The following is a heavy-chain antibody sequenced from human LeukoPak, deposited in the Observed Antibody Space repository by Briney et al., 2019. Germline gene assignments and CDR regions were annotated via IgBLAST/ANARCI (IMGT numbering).Heavy chain of an antibody. CDR2: IYYSGST. CDR3: ARTYYDYVWGTGYFDQ. V-gene: IGHV4-59*08. CDR1: GGSISSYY. J-gene: IGHJ4*02. D-gene: IGHD3-16*01. Sequence: SETLSLTCTVSGGSISSYYWGWIRQSPGKGLEWIGYIYYSGSTNYNPSLKSRVTILIDTTKNQFSLKLSSVTAADTAVYYCARTYYDYVWGTGYFDQWGQGTLVTVSS.